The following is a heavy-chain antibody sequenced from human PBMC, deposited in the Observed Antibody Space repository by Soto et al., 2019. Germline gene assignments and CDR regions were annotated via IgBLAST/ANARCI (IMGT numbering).Heavy chain of an antibody. J-gene: IGHJ2*01. CDR3: ARDTLWFGELLRFGRYFDL. CDR1: GGSISSGGYY. D-gene: IGHD3-10*01. V-gene: IGHV4-31*03. CDR2: IYYSGST. Sequence: KPSETLSLTCTVSGGSISSGGYYWSWIRQHPGKGLEWIGYIYYSGSTYYNPSLKSRVTISVDTSKNQFSLKLSSVTAADTAVYYCARDTLWFGELLRFGRYFDLWGRGTLVTVSS.